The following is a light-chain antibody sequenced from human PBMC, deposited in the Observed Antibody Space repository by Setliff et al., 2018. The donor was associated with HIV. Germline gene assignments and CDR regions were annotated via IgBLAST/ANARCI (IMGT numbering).Light chain of an antibody. J-gene: IGLJ1*01. V-gene: IGLV2-14*01. CDR1: SSDVGGYNY. CDR3: SSYTSSTTPWV. Sequence: QSALTQPASVSGSPGQSITISCTGTSSDVGGYNYVSWYQQHPGKAPKLMIYEVSNRPSGVSNRFSGSKSGNTASLTISGLQAEDEADYYCSSYTSSTTPWVFGTGTKV. CDR2: EVS.